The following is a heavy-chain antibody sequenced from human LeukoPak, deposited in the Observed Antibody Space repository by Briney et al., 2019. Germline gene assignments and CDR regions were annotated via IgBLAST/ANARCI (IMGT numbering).Heavy chain of an antibody. D-gene: IGHD2-15*01. CDR1: GGSISYYY. V-gene: IGHV4-59*01. CDR2: IYYSGST. Sequence: SETLSLTCTVSGGSISYYYWSWIRQPPGKGLEWIGYIYYSGSTNYNPSLKSRVTISVDTSKNQFSLNLTSVTTADTAVYYCARRCSGGSCYRAFDYWGQGTLVTVSS. J-gene: IGHJ4*02. CDR3: ARRCSGGSCYRAFDY.